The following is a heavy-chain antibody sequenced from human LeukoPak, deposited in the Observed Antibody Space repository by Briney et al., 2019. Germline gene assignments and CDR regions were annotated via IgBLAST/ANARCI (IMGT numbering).Heavy chain of an antibody. D-gene: IGHD2-2*01. CDR3: AKEAVGSSTSSLSDY. V-gene: IGHV3-9*01. Sequence: GGSLRLSCAASGFTFDDYAMHWVRQAPGKGLEWVSGISWNSGSIGYADSVKGRFTISRDNSKNTLYLQMNSLRAEDTAVYYCAKEAVGSSTSSLSDYWGQGTLVTVSS. CDR1: GFTFDDYA. J-gene: IGHJ4*02. CDR2: ISWNSGSI.